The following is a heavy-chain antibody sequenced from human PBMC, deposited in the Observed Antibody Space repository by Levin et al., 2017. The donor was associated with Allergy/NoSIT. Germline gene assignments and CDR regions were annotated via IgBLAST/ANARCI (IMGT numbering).Heavy chain of an antibody. V-gene: IGHV3-33*01. J-gene: IGHJ6*03. CDR2: IWPDGNSQ. D-gene: IGHD1-26*01. CDR1: GFTFNKCS. CDR3: VRDNIVGSDYMDV. Sequence: AGGSLRLSCGASGFTFNKCSMHWVRQAPGKGLEWIGAIWPDGNSQFYADSVKGRFTISRDNSKNTLYVQIDSLRAEDTAIYYCVRDNIVGSDYMDVWGKGATVTVSS.